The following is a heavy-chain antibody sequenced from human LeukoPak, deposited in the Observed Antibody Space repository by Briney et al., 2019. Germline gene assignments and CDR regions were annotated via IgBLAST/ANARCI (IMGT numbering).Heavy chain of an antibody. CDR2: ISSSSSYI. D-gene: IGHD6-13*01. J-gene: IGHJ4*02. CDR1: GFTFSSYS. V-gene: IGHV3-21*01. CDR3: ARDAYSSSTIGY. Sequence: GGSLRLSCAASGFTFSSYSMNWVRQAPGKGLEWVSSISSSSSYIYYADTVKGRFTISRDNAKNSLYLQMNSLRAEDTAVYYCARDAYSSSTIGYWGQGTLVTVSS.